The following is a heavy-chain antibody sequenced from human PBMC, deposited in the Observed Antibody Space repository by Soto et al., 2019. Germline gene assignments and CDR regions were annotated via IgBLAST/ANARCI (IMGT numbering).Heavy chain of an antibody. D-gene: IGHD2-15*01. CDR3: TTSVVAEQGFYY. CDR1: GFTFGDYA. J-gene: IGHJ4*02. V-gene: IGHV3-49*03. Sequence: GGSLRLSCTASGFTFGDYAMSWFRQAPGKGLEWVGFIRSKAYGGTTEYAASVKGRFTTSRDDSKSIAYLQMNSLKTEDTAVYYCTTSVVAEQGFYYWGQGTLVTVS. CDR2: IRSKAYGGTT.